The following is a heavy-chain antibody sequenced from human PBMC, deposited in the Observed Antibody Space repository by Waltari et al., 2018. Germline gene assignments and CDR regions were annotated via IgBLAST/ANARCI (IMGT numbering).Heavy chain of an antibody. CDR1: GFPFSSYD. V-gene: IGHV3-48*01. Sequence: EVQLVESGGGLVQTGGSLRLSCEASGFPFSSYDMNWVHQAPGKGLEWVSHISRNRNTVYYSDSVRGRFTISRDNGQNSLYLQMNNLSAADTAVYYCARELRVGWFDPWGQGTLVTVSS. J-gene: IGHJ5*02. CDR2: ISRNRNTV. D-gene: IGHD4-17*01. CDR3: ARELRVGWFDP.